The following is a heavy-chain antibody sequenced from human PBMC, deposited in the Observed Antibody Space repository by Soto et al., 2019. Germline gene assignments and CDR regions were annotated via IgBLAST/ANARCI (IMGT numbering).Heavy chain of an antibody. CDR1: GFTFSSYA. J-gene: IGHJ4*02. Sequence: GGSLRLSCAASGFTFSSYAMSWVRQAPGKGLEWVSAISGSGGSTYYADSVKGRFTISRDNSKNTLYLQMNSLRAEDTAVYYCAKVSYDFWSGYYFDYWGQGTLVTVSS. V-gene: IGHV3-23*01. CDR3: AKVSYDFWSGYYFDY. CDR2: ISGSGGST. D-gene: IGHD3-3*01.